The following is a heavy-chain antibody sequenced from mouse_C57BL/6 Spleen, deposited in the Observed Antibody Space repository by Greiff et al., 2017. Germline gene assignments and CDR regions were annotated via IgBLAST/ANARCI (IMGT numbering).Heavy chain of an antibody. CDR1: GYAFSSSW. Sequence: QVTLKESGPELVKPGASVKISCKASGYAFSSSWMNWVKQRPGKGLEWIGRIYPGDGDTNYNGKFKGKATLTADKSSSTAYMQLSSLTSEDSAVYFCARSAGWDEAFDYWGQGTTLTVSS. CDR3: ARSAGWDEAFDY. V-gene: IGHV1-82*01. D-gene: IGHD4-1*01. CDR2: IYPGDGDT. J-gene: IGHJ2*01.